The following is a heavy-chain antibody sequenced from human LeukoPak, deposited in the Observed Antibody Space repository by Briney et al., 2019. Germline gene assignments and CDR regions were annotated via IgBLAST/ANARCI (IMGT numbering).Heavy chain of an antibody. D-gene: IGHD4-23*01. CDR2: ISYDGSNK. J-gene: IGHJ4*02. Sequence: GGSLRLSCAASGFTFSSYAMHWVRQAPGKGLEWVAVISYDGSNKYYADSVKGRFTISRDNSKNTLYLQMNSLRAEDTAVYYCAREREVVTLDYWGRGTLVTVSS. V-gene: IGHV3-30-3*01. CDR1: GFTFSSYA. CDR3: AREREVVTLDY.